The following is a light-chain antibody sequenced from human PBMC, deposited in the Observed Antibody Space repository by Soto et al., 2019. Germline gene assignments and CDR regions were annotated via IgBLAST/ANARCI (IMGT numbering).Light chain of an antibody. Sequence: IQMTQSPSSLSASVGDRVTITWRASQSISYFLNWYQQKPGKAPKLLIYAASNLQSGVPSRFSGSGSGTDFTLTISSLQPEDFATYYCLQDYNYPRTFGQGTKVDIK. CDR3: LQDYNYPRT. J-gene: IGKJ1*01. V-gene: IGKV1-6*01. CDR1: QSISYF. CDR2: AAS.